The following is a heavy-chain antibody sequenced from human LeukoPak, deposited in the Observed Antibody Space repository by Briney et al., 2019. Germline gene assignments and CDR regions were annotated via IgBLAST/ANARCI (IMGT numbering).Heavy chain of an antibody. V-gene: IGHV3-7*01. Sequence: GGSLRLSCAASVFTFSTFWMSWVRQAPGRGLEWVANIKQDGSEEYYVDSVKGRFTISRDNGKNSLYLQMNSLRAEDTAVYYCARWEGNGYYFDSRGQGTLVTVSS. CDR2: IKQDGSEE. CDR3: ARWEGNGYYFDS. CDR1: VFTFSTFW. D-gene: IGHD3-22*01. J-gene: IGHJ4*02.